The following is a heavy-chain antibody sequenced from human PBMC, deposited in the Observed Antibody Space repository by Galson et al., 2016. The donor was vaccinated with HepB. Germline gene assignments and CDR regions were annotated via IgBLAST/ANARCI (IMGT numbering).Heavy chain of an antibody. CDR2: IKEDGSEK. CDR1: GFSFSGYW. CDR3: ARDRLSYGMDV. D-gene: IGHD6-19*01. Sequence: SLRLSCAASGFSFSGYWMSWVRQAPGKGLEWVANIKEDGSEKYYADSVKGRFTISRDNAKNSLSLQMHSLRAEDTVIYYCARDRLSYGMDVWGKGTTVIVSS. J-gene: IGHJ6*04. V-gene: IGHV3-7*01.